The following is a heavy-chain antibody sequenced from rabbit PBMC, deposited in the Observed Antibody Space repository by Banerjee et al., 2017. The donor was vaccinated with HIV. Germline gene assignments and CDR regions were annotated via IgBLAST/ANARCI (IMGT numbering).Heavy chain of an antibody. Sequence: QEQLVESGGGLVQPEGSLTLTCTASGFSLSNNYVMRWVRQAPGKGLEWIASIYPGNGVTYYANWAKGRFTISKTSSTTVDLQMTGLTGADTATYFCATDIHGYGGFNLWGQGTLVTVS. D-gene: IGHD6-1*01. CDR1: GFSLSNNYV. V-gene: IGHV1S45*01. CDR3: ATDIHGYGGFNL. CDR2: IYPGNGVT. J-gene: IGHJ4*01.